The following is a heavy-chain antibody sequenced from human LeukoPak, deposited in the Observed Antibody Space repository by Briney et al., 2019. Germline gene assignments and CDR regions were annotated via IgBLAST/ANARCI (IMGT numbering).Heavy chain of an antibody. CDR3: ARAYYFYYYMDV. CDR2: VFYGGSTYT. CDR1: GGSFSGYY. J-gene: IGHJ6*03. V-gene: IGHV4-34*12. Sequence: PSETLSLTCAVYGGSFSGYYWGWIRQPPGKGLEWIGSVFYGGSTYTYYNPSLKSQLTISLDTSKNQFSLRVSSVTAADTAVYYCARAYYFYYYMDVWGKGTTVTVPS.